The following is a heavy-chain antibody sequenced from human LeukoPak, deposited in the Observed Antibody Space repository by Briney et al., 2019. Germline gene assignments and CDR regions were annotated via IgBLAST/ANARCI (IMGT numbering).Heavy chain of an antibody. CDR2: INPRGGTT. V-gene: IGHV1-46*01. Sequence: ASVKVSCKASGYTFTTYYLHWVRQAPGQGLEWMGMINPRGGTTIYAQKFRGRVTMTRDTPTSTVYMELSSLRSEDTAVYYCARSISIAGNDYWGQGTLVTVSS. CDR1: GYTFTTYY. J-gene: IGHJ4*02. D-gene: IGHD6-13*01. CDR3: ARSISIAGNDY.